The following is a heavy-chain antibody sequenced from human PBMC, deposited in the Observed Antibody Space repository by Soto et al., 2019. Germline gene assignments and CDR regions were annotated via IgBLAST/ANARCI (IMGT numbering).Heavy chain of an antibody. Sequence: PSQTLPLTCSISGDSVSSNIAAWNWIRQSPSRGLEWLGRTYYRSKWYNDYAVSVKSRITINPDTSKNQFSLQLNSVTAEDTAVYYCARDIDSGYDRYCYYYMDVWGKGTTVTVSS. CDR3: ARDIDSGYDRYCYYYMDV. V-gene: IGHV6-1*01. J-gene: IGHJ6*03. D-gene: IGHD5-12*01. CDR2: TYYRSKWYN. CDR1: GDSVSSNIAA.